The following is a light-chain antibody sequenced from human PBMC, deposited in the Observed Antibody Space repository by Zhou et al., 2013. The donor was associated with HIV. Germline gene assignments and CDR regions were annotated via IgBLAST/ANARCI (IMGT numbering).Light chain of an antibody. J-gene: IGKJ4*01. CDR3: QQFNSYPHGLT. CDR1: QGISSA. V-gene: IGKV1-13*02. Sequence: AIQLTQSPSSLSASVGDRVTITCRASQGISSALAWYQQKPGKTPKLLIYDASSLESGVPSRFSGSGSGTDVTLTISSLQPEDFATYYCQQFNSYPHGLTFGGGTKVEIK. CDR2: DAS.